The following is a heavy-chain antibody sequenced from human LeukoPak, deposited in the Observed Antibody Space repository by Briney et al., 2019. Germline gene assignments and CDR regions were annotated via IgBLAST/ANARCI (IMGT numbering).Heavy chain of an antibody. CDR1: GGSFSGYY. Sequence: SETLSLTCAVYGGSFSGYYWSWIRQPPGKGLEWIGEVNHSGSTNYNPSLKSRVTISVDTSKNQFSLKLSSVTAADTAVYYCARGTVTTIDYWGQGTLVTVSS. CDR2: VNHSGST. J-gene: IGHJ4*02. D-gene: IGHD4-17*01. V-gene: IGHV4-34*01. CDR3: ARGTVTTIDY.